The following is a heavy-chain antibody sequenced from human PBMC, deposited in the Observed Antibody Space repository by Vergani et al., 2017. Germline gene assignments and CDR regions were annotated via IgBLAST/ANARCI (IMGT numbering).Heavy chain of an antibody. Sequence: QLQLQESGPGLVRPAETLSLTCTVSKNSISSRSHYWGWIRQSPGRGLEWIGSVYQSGNTFYNPSFKSRVTISVDTSKNQFSLKLSSVTAADTAVYYCARDPSYYYGSGSYYTGYWGQGTLVTVSS. D-gene: IGHD3-10*01. CDR1: KNSISSRSHY. CDR3: ARDPSYYYGSGSYYTGY. V-gene: IGHV4-39*07. CDR2: VYQSGNT. J-gene: IGHJ4*02.